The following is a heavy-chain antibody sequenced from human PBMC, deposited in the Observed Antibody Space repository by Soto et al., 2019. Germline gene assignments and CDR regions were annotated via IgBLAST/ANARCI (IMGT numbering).Heavy chain of an antibody. V-gene: IGHV3-53*02. CDR2: IYSGGST. Sequence: EVQLVETGGGLIQPGGSLRLSCAASGFTVSSNYRSWVRQAPGTGLEWVSVIYSGGSTYYADSVKGRFTISRDNSKITLYLQRNSLRAEATAVYYRVRLSVAGTNYFDDWGQGTLFTVSS. D-gene: IGHD6-19*01. CDR3: VRLSVAGTNYFDD. J-gene: IGHJ4*02. CDR1: GFTVSSNY.